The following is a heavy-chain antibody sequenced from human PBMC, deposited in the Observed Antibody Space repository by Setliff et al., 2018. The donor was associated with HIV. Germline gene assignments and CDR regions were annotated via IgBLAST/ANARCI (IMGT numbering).Heavy chain of an antibody. CDR1: GFTFSPYW. CDR2: INSDGTST. Sequence: PGGSLRLSCAASGFTFSPYWMHWVRQAPGKGLVWVSRINSDGTSTTYADSVKGRFTISRDNSKNSLFLQMNSLRVEDTAVYYCARTREQWVVREFDYWGQGMLVTVSS. J-gene: IGHJ4*02. D-gene: IGHD6-19*01. CDR3: ARTREQWVVREFDY. V-gene: IGHV3-74*03.